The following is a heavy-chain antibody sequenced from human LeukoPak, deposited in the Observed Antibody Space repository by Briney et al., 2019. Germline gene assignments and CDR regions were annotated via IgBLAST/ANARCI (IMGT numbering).Heavy chain of an antibody. V-gene: IGHV3-30*02. CDR2: IRYDGSNK. Sequence: PGGSLRLSCAASGFTFSSYGMHWARQAPGKGLEWVAFIRYDGSNKYYADSVKGRFTISRDNSKNTLYLQMNSLRAEDTAVYYCAEPYYDSSGYASDYWGQGTLVTVSS. J-gene: IGHJ4*02. CDR1: GFTFSSYG. CDR3: AEPYYDSSGYASDY. D-gene: IGHD3-22*01.